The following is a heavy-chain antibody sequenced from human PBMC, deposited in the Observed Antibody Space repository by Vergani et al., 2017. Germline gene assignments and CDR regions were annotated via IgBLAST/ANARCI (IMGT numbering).Heavy chain of an antibody. D-gene: IGHD3-22*01. CDR1: GYTFTSYG. V-gene: IGHV1-18*01. CDR2: SSAYNGNT. J-gene: IGHJ4*02. Sequence: QVQLVQSGAEVKKPGASVKVSCKASGYTFTSYGISWVRQAPGQGLEWMGWSSAYNGNTNYAQKLQGRVTMTTDTSTSTAYMELRSLRSVDTAVYYCARDGYDYYDSSGQHDYWGQGTLVSVSS. CDR3: ARDGYDYYDSSGQHDY.